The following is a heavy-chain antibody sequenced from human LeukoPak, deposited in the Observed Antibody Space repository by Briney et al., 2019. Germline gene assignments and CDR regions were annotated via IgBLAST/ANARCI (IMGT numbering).Heavy chain of an antibody. CDR3: AARSNNWYVLDY. CDR2: ISGSGGST. CDR1: GFTFSSYA. V-gene: IGHV3-23*01. J-gene: IGHJ4*02. Sequence: GGSLRLSCATSGFTFSSYAMSWVRQAPGKGLECVSTISGSGGSTYYADSVKGRFTISRDNSKNMLYVQMNSLRAEDTAVYYCAARSNNWYVLDYWGQGTLVTVSS. D-gene: IGHD6-13*01.